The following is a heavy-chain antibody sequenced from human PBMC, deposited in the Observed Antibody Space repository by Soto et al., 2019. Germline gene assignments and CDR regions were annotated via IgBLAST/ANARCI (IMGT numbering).Heavy chain of an antibody. CDR1: GFTFGSYA. Sequence: GGSLRLSCAASGFTFGSYAMSWVRQAPGKGLEWVSGISGSGGSTYYADSVKGRFTISRDNSKNTLYLQMNSLRAEDTAVYYCAAVRGVSFYYYYYMDVWGKGTTVTVSS. CDR2: ISGSGGST. J-gene: IGHJ6*03. V-gene: IGHV3-23*01. CDR3: AAVRGVSFYYYYYMDV. D-gene: IGHD3-10*01.